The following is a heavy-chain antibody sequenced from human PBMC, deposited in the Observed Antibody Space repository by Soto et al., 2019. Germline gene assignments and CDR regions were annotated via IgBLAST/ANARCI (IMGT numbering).Heavy chain of an antibody. J-gene: IGHJ4*02. CDR1: GFTFRDYG. V-gene: IGHV3-33*01. CDR2: IWYDGSNK. CDR3: ARDKQYQFDY. Sequence: XGSLRLSCAASGFTFRDYGMHWVRQAPGKGLEWVAVIWYDGSNKYYADSVKGRFTISRDNSKNTLYLQMNSLRAEDTAVYYCARDKQYQFDYWGQGALVTVSS. D-gene: IGHD2-2*01.